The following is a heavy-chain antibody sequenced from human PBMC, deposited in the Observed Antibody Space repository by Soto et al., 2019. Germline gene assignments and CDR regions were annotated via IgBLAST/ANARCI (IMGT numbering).Heavy chain of an antibody. CDR3: ARAYGDLDV. CDR1: GYTFSSYD. Sequence: QVQLVQSGAEVKKPGASVKVSCKASGYTFSSYDINWVRQATGQGLEWMGWMNPKSGYTGYAQKFHGRGTMTSDNFISTSYMEVRTLRSEATAIYYCARAYGDLDVWGQGTTVTVSS. J-gene: IGHJ6*02. D-gene: IGHD2-21*01. CDR2: MNPKSGYT. V-gene: IGHV1-8*01.